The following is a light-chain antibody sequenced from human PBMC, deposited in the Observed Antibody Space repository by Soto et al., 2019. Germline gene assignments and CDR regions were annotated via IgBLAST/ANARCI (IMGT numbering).Light chain of an antibody. V-gene: IGLV1-44*01. CDR3: AASDVGLNGEV. J-gene: IGLJ2*01. Sequence: QAVVTQPPSASGTPGQRITISCSGTSSNIGSITVNWYQQHPGTAPKLLIYSNNQRPSGVPARFSGSKSGTTAALAISGRQSEDEADYYCAASDVGLNGEVFGRGTKVTVL. CDR1: SSNIGSIT. CDR2: SNN.